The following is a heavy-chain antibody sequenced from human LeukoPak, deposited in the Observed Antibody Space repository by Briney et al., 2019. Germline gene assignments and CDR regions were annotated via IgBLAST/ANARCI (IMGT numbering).Heavy chain of an antibody. V-gene: IGHV1-8*01. CDR1: GYTFTSYD. Sequence: GASVKVSCKASGYTFTSYDINWVRQATGQGLEWMGWMNPNSGNTGYVQKFQGRVTMTRNTSISTAYMELSSLRSEDTAVYYCARGRMVRGVGNWFDPWGQGTLVTVSS. J-gene: IGHJ5*02. D-gene: IGHD3-10*01. CDR2: MNPNSGNT. CDR3: ARGRMVRGVGNWFDP.